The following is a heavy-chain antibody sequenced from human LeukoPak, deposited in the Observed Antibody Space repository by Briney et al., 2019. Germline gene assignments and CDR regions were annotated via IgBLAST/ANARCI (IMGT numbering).Heavy chain of an antibody. CDR1: GYTFTSYG. Sequence: GGSVKVSCKASGYTFTSYGISWVRQAPGQGLEWMGWISAYNGNTIYAQKLQGRVTMTTDTSTSTAYMELRSLRSDDTAVYYCARDEGDIAAADGPLPHYWGQGTLVTVSS. CDR3: ARDEGDIAAADGPLPHY. V-gene: IGHV1-18*01. J-gene: IGHJ4*02. D-gene: IGHD6-25*01. CDR2: ISAYNGNT.